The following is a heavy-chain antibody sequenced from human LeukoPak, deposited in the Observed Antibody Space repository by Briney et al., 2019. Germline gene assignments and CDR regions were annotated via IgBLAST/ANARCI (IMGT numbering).Heavy chain of an antibody. V-gene: IGHV3-21*01. CDR3: ARDPSIVATMEWLVP. J-gene: IGHJ4*02. Sequence: GGSLRLSCAASGFTFSSYAMSWVRQAPGKGLEWVSSISSSSSYIYYADSVKGRFTISRDNAKNSLYLQMNSLRAEDTAVYYCARDPSIVATMEWLVPWGQGTLVTVSS. CDR1: GFTFSSYA. CDR2: ISSSSSYI. D-gene: IGHD5-12*01.